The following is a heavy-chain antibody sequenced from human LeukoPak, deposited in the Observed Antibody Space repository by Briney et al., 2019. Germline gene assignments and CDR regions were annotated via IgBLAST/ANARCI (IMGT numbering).Heavy chain of an antibody. CDR1: GFTFDDYA. V-gene: IGHV3-43D*03. D-gene: IGHD2-15*01. Sequence: GGSLRLSCAASGFTFDDYAMHWVRQAPGKGLEWVSLISWDGGSTYYADSVKGRFTISRDNAKSSLYLQMNSLRAEDTALYYCARDQGQGVDFFDFWGQGVLVTVSS. CDR3: ARDQGQGVDFFDF. J-gene: IGHJ4*02. CDR2: ISWDGGST.